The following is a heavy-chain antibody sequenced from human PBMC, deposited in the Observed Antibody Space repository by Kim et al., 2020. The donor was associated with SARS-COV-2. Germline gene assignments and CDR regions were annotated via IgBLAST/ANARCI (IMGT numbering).Heavy chain of an antibody. Sequence: GGSLRLSCAASGFTFSSYSMNWVRQAPGKGLEWVSSISSSSSYIYYADSVKGRFTISSDNAKNSLYLQMNSLRAEDTAVYYCARDSYDFWSGYYDYWGQGTLVTVSS. CDR1: GFTFSSYS. CDR3: ARDSYDFWSGYYDY. J-gene: IGHJ4*02. D-gene: IGHD3-3*01. V-gene: IGHV3-21*01. CDR2: ISSSSSYI.